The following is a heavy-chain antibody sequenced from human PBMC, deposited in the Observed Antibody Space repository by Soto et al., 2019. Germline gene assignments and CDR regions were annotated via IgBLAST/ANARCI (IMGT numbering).Heavy chain of an antibody. D-gene: IGHD2-15*01. J-gene: IGHJ5*02. CDR1: GGSINTGGYY. Sequence: QVQLQESGPGLMKSSQILSLTCTVSGGSINTGGYYWGWIRHLPGEGLEWIGHIFYTGTAYYNPSLRSRVTVSIDTSANQFSLHMYSVTAADTAMYYCARRLDDTPETFFNWFDPWGQAILVTVSS. CDR3: ARRLDDTPETFFNWFDP. V-gene: IGHV4-31*03. CDR2: IFYTGTA.